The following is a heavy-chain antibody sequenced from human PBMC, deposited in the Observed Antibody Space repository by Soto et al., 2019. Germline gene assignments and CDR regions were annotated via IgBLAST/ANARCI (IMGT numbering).Heavy chain of an antibody. CDR2: ITCGGDNT. Sequence: EVQLLESGGDLVQPGGSLRLSCAASGFTFTSYAMSWIRQAPGKGLEWVSAITCGGDNTYYADSVKGRFTISRDNSKNTLYLQMNSLRAEDTDFYYCTQDGGSRDWLTVNWGQGTLVTVSS. V-gene: IGHV3-23*01. CDR1: GFTFTSYA. D-gene: IGHD3-9*01. J-gene: IGHJ4*02. CDR3: TQDGGSRDWLTVN.